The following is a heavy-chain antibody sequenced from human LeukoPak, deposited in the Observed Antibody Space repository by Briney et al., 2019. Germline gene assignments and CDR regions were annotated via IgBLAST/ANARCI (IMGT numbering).Heavy chain of an antibody. CDR3: AGVKGEYGMDV. D-gene: IGHD3-10*01. CDR1: GGSISSYY. Sequence: SETLSLTCTVSGGSISSYYWSWIRQPPGKGLEWIGYIYYSGSTNYNPSLKSRVTISVDTSKSQSSLKLSSVTAADTAVYCCAGVKGEYGMDVWGQGTTVTVSS. J-gene: IGHJ6*02. CDR2: IYYSGST. V-gene: IGHV4-59*01.